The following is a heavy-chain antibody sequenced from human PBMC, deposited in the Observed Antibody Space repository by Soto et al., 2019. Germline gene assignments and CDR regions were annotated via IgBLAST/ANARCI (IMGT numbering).Heavy chain of an antibody. J-gene: IGHJ6*02. CDR1: GYTFTSYG. CDR2: ISPYNGNT. Sequence: ASVKVSCKASGYTFTSYGISWVRQAPGQGLEWMGWISPYNGNTGYAQKFQGRVTMTRNTSISTAYMELSSLRSEDTAVYYCARGVVIDYYYYYYGMDVWGQGTTVTVSS. V-gene: IGHV1-8*02. D-gene: IGHD3-22*01. CDR3: ARGVVIDYYYYYYGMDV.